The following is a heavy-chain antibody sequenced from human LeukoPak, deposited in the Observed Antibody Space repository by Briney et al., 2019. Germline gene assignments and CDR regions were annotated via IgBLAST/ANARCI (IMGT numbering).Heavy chain of an antibody. CDR1: GFTFSRSA. CDR2: ISYDGGNQ. Sequence: AGGSLRFSCAASGFTFSRSAMHWVRQAPGKGLQWVAIISYDGGNQYYADSVKGRFTISRDNSKNTLYLQMNSLRPEDTAVYFCVSLGYSSSSVRYWGQGTLVTVSS. CDR3: VSLGYSSSSVRY. D-gene: IGHD6-6*01. V-gene: IGHV3-30*04. J-gene: IGHJ4*02.